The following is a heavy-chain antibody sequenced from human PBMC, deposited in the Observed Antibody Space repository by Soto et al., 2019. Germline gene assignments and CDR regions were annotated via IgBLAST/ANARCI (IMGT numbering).Heavy chain of an antibody. J-gene: IGHJ4*02. CDR3: ARGVVSTGYFVY. CDR1: GFTFSDHY. Sequence: EVQLAESGGGLVQPGGSLRLSCAASGFTFSDHYMDWVRQAPGKGLEWVGRSRDKVHSHTTEYAASVKGRFTISRGDSENSLYLQMNSLKTEDTAVYYCARGVVSTGYFVYWGQGTLVTVSS. V-gene: IGHV3-72*01. CDR2: SRDKVHSHTT. D-gene: IGHD5-12*01.